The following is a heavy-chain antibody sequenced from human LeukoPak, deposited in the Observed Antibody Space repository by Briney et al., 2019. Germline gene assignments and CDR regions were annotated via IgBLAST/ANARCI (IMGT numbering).Heavy chain of an antibody. V-gene: IGHV3-21*04. CDR3: AKGIGGSDYGDYGNAFDI. J-gene: IGHJ3*02. Sequence: GGSLRLSCAASGFTFSSYSMNWVRQAPGKGLEWVSSISSSSSYIYYADSVKGRFTISRDNAKNSLYLQMNSLRAEDTAVYYCAKGIGGSDYGDYGNAFDIWGQGTMVTVSS. CDR2: ISSSSSYI. D-gene: IGHD4-17*01. CDR1: GFTFSSYS.